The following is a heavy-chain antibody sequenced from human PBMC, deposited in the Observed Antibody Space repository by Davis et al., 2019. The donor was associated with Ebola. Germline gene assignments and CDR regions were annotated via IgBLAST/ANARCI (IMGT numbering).Heavy chain of an antibody. J-gene: IGHJ6*03. CDR2: IYPGDSDT. Sequence: PGGSLRLSCKGSGYSFTSYWIGWVRQMPGKGLEWMGIIYPGDSDTRYSPSFQGQVTISADKSISTAYLQWSSLKASDTAMYYCVRTLGYCSSTSCLGRKNYYYYYMDVWGKGTTVTVSS. V-gene: IGHV5-51*01. CDR3: VRTLGYCSSTSCLGRKNYYYYYMDV. CDR1: GYSFTSYW. D-gene: IGHD2-2*01.